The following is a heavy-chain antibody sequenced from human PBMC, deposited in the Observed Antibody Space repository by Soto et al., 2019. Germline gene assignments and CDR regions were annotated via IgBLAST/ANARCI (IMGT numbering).Heavy chain of an antibody. CDR2: ISAYDGNT. V-gene: IGHV1-18*01. CDR1: GYTFTSYG. J-gene: IGHJ6*02. D-gene: IGHD6-13*01. Sequence: QVQLVQSGAEVKKPGASVKVSSKASGYTFTSYGISWVRQAPGQGLEWMGWISAYDGNTNYAQKHQGRGTMTTDTSTSTANRELRSLRSDATAVYYWAIMRPLGYSSSLYYYGMGVSCQGTTVTVSS. CDR3: AIMRPLGYSSSLYYYGMGV.